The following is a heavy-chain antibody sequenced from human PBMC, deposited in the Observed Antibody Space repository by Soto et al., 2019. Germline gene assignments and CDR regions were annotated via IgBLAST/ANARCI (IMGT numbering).Heavy chain of an antibody. CDR3: ARELFGGHYPAGY. V-gene: IGHV4-4*02. Sequence: PSETLSLTCAVSGGYISSANWWSWVRQPPGKGLEWVGEIHLTGTTNYNPSLKSRVTMSIDQSQNQLSLTLTSVTAADTAVYYCARELFGGHYPAGYCGLGTLVTVSS. CDR1: GGYISSANW. D-gene: IGHD3-3*01. J-gene: IGHJ4*02. CDR2: IHLTGTT.